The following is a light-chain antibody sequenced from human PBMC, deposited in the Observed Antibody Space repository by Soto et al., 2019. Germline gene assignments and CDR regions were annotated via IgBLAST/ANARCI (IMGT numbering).Light chain of an antibody. CDR3: QQRSNWPIT. CDR1: QSVSSY. J-gene: IGKJ5*01. CDR2: GAF. Sequence: EIVLTQSPATLSLSPGERATLSCRASQSVSSYLVWYQQKPGQAPRLLIYGAFNRATGIPDRFSGSGSGTDFTLTISSLEPEDFAVYYCQQRSNWPITFGQGTRLE. V-gene: IGKV3-11*01.